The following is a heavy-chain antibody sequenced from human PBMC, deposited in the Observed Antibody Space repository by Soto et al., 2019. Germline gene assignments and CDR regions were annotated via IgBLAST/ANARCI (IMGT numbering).Heavy chain of an antibody. CDR2: ISGSGGST. D-gene: IGHD3-22*01. Sequence: GGSLRLSCAASGFTFSSYAMSWVRRAPGKGLEWVSAISGSGGSTYYADSVKGRFTISRDNSKNTLYLQMNSLRAEDTAVYYCAKSHYYDSSGYDDAFDIWGQGTMVTVSS. V-gene: IGHV3-23*01. J-gene: IGHJ3*02. CDR3: AKSHYYDSSGYDDAFDI. CDR1: GFTFSSYA.